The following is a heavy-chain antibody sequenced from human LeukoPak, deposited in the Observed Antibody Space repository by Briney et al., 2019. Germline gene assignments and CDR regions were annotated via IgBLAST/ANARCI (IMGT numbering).Heavy chain of an antibody. D-gene: IGHD2-2*02. J-gene: IGHJ4*02. V-gene: IGHV5-51*01. CDR2: IYPGDSDT. CDR1: GYSFTSYW. Sequence: ESLKISCKGSGYSFTSYWIGWVRQMPGKGLEWMGSIYPGDSDTRYRPSFQGQVTISADKSISTAYLQWSSLNASDTAMYYCARGSMVAISPSDYWGQGTLVTVSS. CDR3: ARGSMVAISPSDY.